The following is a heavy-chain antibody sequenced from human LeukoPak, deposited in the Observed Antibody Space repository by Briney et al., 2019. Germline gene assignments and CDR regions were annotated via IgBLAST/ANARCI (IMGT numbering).Heavy chain of an antibody. CDR2: IWYDGSNK. Sequence: KVSCKASGGTFSSYAMSWVRQAPGKGLEWVAVIWYDGSNKYYADSVKGRFTISRDNSKNTLYLQMSSLRAEDTAVYYCARAIVAGTFLDYWGQGTLVTVSS. CDR1: GGTFSSYA. V-gene: IGHV3-33*01. J-gene: IGHJ4*02. D-gene: IGHD6-19*01. CDR3: ARAIVAGTFLDY.